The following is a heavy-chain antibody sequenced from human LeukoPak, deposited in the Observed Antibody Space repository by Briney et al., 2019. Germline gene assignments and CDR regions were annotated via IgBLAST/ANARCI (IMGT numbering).Heavy chain of an antibody. CDR1: GFTFDDYA. CDR2: ISWNSGSI. Sequence: PGGSLRLSCAASGFTFDDYAMHWVRQAPGKGLEWVSGISWNSGSIGYADSVKGRFTISRDNAKNSLYLQMNSLRAEDTALYYCAKALSVGRQQLRDAFDIWGQGTMVTVSS. D-gene: IGHD6-13*01. CDR3: AKALSVGRQQLRDAFDI. J-gene: IGHJ3*02. V-gene: IGHV3-9*01.